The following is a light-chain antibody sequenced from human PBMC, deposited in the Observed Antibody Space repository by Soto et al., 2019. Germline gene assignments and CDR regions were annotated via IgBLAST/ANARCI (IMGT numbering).Light chain of an antibody. CDR2: EVT. V-gene: IGLV2-14*01. J-gene: IGLJ2*01. CDR1: TSDLGDYKY. Sequence: QSALTQPASVSGSPGQSITISCTGTTSDLGDYKYISWYQQHPGKVPKLIIYEVTNRPSGVPNRFSGSKSGNTASLTISGLHAEDEADYYCCSYGRSVVFGGGTKLTVL. CDR3: CSYGRSVV.